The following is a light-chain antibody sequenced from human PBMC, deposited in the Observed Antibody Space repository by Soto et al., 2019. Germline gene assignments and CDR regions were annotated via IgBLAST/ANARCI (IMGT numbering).Light chain of an antibody. CDR1: SSNIGYNF. CDR3: GTWDSSLSAWV. J-gene: IGLJ3*02. V-gene: IGLV1-51*01. CDR2: ENN. Sequence: QSVLTQPPSVSAAPGQRVTISCSGASSNIGYNFVSWYQQLPGTAPKLLIYENNKRPSGIFDRFSGSRSGTSATLDITGLQTGDEADYYCGTWDSSLSAWVFGGGTKVTVL.